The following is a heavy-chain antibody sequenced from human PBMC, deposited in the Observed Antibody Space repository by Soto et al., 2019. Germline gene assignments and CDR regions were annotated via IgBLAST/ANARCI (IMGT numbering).Heavy chain of an antibody. V-gene: IGHV1-18*01. J-gene: IGHJ6*01. CDR1: GYPSTSSG. CDR3: ATHPFCGSAPGRSALDA. CDR2: ISAYNGNT. Sequence: SVEVYFKASGYPSTSSGFSLVRQAPGQGPEWMGWISAYNGNTLYAQKFKGRVTMTTDTSTSTAYMELGSLRSDDTAFYYCATHPFCGSAPGRSALDAWGQGTPVTVSS. D-gene: IGHD2-21*01.